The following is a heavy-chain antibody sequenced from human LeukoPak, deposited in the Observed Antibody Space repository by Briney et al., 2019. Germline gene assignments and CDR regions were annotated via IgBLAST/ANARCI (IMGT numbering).Heavy chain of an antibody. D-gene: IGHD3-22*01. Sequence: PSETPSLTCAVYGGSFSGYYWSWIRQPPGKGLEWIGEINHSGSTNYNPSLKSRVTISVDTSKNQFSLKLSSVTAADTAVYYCARGLPRSGGYHNYWGQGTLVTVSS. V-gene: IGHV4-34*01. CDR2: INHSGST. CDR3: ARGLPRSGGYHNY. CDR1: GGSFSGYY. J-gene: IGHJ4*02.